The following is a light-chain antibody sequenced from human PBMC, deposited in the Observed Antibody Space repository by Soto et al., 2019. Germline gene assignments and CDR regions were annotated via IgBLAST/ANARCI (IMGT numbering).Light chain of an antibody. CDR2: GAS. V-gene: IGKV3-20*01. CDR1: QSGSSSY. Sequence: IVLTQSPGTVSLSSGERATLSWRASQSGSSSYLAWYQQRPGQAPRLLIFGASTRATGIPDRFSGSGSGTDSTLTISRLEPEDFAVYYCQQYGSSPTFGQGTRLEIK. J-gene: IGKJ5*01. CDR3: QQYGSSPT.